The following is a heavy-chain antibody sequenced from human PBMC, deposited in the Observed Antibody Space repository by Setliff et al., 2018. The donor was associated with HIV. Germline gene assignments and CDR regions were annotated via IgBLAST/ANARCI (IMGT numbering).Heavy chain of an antibody. J-gene: IGHJ4*02. CDR1: GGSFSDYY. V-gene: IGHV4-34*01. CDR3: VRGGGEHYSLFSGYYTPWGDF. D-gene: IGHD3-3*01. CDR2: IKHSGST. Sequence: PSETLSLTCAVHGGSFSDYYWTWIRQPPGKGLEWIGEIKHSGSTNYNPSLKSRVTISVDTAKNQFSLNLTSVTAADTAIYYCVRGGGEHYSLFSGYYTPWGDFWGQGTLVTVSS.